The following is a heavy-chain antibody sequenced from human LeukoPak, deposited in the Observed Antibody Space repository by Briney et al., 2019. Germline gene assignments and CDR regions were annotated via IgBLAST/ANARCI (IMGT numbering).Heavy chain of an antibody. D-gene: IGHD6-13*01. CDR3: ARDLRHSSSWYLSGRGMDV. Sequence: SETLSLTCTVSGGSISSYYWSWIRQPPGKGLEWIGYIYYSGSTNYNPSLKSRVTISVDTSKNQFSLKLSSVTAADAAVYYCARDLRHSSSWYLSGRGMDVWGQGTTVTVSS. CDR2: IYYSGST. V-gene: IGHV4-59*01. CDR1: GGSISSYY. J-gene: IGHJ6*02.